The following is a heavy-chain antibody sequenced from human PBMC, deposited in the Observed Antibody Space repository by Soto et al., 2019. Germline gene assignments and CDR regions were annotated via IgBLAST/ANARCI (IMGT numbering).Heavy chain of an antibody. CDR1: GFPFTTYA. CDR2: ISGSGATT. CDR3: ATDSPRVFQFSHAP. Sequence: GGSLRLSCAPSGFPFTTYAMNWIRQAPGKGLACVSFISGSGATTCYTVSLKGRFTISRDNYKNMLYLQMISLRAEDTAVYYCATDSPRVFQFSHAPWGQGTLVTVSS. J-gene: IGHJ5*02. V-gene: IGHV3-23*01. D-gene: IGHD2-21*01.